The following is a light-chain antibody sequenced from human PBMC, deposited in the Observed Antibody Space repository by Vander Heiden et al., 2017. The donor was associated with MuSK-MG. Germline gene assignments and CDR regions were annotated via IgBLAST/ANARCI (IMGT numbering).Light chain of an antibody. J-gene: IGKJ2*01. CDR1: HNIRNY. CDR3: QQSYNTPYT. Sequence: DIQMTQSPSSLPASVGDSVTITCRASHNIRNYVNWYQQKPGKAPYLLIYTASRLQTGVPSRFSGSGSGTDFTLTIIGLQREDFATYFCQQSYNTPYTFGQGTRLEIK. CDR2: TAS. V-gene: IGKV1-39*01.